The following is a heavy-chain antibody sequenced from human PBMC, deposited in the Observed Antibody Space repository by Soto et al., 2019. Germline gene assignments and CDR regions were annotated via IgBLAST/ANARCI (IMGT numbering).Heavy chain of an antibody. CDR3: AKGYSDSPKNSFDS. D-gene: IGHD5-12*01. CDR1: GFTFNNFA. CDR2: VSGRSATT. J-gene: IGHJ4*02. Sequence: EVQLLESGGGLVQPGGSLRLSCAASGFTFNNFAMSWVRQAPGMGLEWVSTVSGRSATTYSADSVKGRFTISRDNSKNTLLLQMHSLRAEDTAVYFSAKGYSDSPKNSFDSWGQGALVTVSS. V-gene: IGHV3-23*01.